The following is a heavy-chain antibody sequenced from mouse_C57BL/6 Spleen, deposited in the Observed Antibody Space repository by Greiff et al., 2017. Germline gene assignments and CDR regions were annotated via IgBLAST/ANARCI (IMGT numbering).Heavy chain of an antibody. CDR3: ARGYYYGSS. D-gene: IGHD1-1*01. J-gene: IGHJ2*01. CDR2: INPNNSGT. V-gene: IGHV1-26*01. CDR1: GYTFTDYY. Sequence: EVKLQQSGPELVKPGASVKISCKASGYTFTDYYMNWVKQSHGKSLEWIGDINPNNSGTSYNQKFKGKATLTVDKSSSTAYMELRSLTSEDSAVYYCARGYYYGSSWGQGTTLTVSS.